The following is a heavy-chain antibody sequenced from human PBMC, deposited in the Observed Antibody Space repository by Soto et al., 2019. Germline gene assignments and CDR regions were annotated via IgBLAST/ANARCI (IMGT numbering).Heavy chain of an antibody. CDR1: GGTFSSYT. D-gene: IGHD6-13*01. CDR2: IIPILGIA. J-gene: IGHJ5*02. V-gene: IGHV1-69*02. Sequence: QVQLVQSGAEVKKPGSSVKVSCKASGGTFSSYTISWVRQAPGQGLEWMGRIIPILGIANYAQKFQGRVTITEDKSTSTAYMELSSLRSEDTAVYYCGGGSSWYNWFDPWGQGTLVTVSS. CDR3: GGGSSWYNWFDP.